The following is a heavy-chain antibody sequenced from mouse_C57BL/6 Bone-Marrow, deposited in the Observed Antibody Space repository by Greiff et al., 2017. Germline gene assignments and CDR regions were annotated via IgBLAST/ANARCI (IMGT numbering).Heavy chain of an antibody. D-gene: IGHD1-1*01. CDR2: INPGSGGP. V-gene: IGHV1-54*01. J-gene: IGHJ2*01. CDR3: ARSGITTVFDY. CDR1: GYAFTNYL. Sequence: QVQLQQSGAELVRPGTSVKVSCKASGYAFTNYLIEWVKQRPGQGLEWIGVINPGSGGPNSNEKLKGKETLTADKSSSTAYMQLSSLTSEDSAVDVYARSGITTVFDYWGQGTTLTVSS.